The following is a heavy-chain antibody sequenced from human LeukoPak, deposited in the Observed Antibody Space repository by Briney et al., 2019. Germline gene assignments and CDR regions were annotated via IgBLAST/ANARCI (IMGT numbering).Heavy chain of an antibody. V-gene: IGHV3-48*01. CDR3: ATYRGSWSFDY. Sequence: AGGSLRLSCAASGFNFSTYPMNWVRQAPGEGLEWVSYISISGSTIYYADSVKGRFTISRDNAKNSLYLQMNSLRVEDTAVYYCATYRGSWSFDYWGQGTLVSVSS. CDR2: ISISGSTI. J-gene: IGHJ4*02. D-gene: IGHD6-13*01. CDR1: GFNFSTYP.